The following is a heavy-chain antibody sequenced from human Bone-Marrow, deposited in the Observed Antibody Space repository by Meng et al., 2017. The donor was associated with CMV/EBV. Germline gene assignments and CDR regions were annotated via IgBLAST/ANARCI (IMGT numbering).Heavy chain of an antibody. Sequence: ESLKIPCAASGFTFSSYAMSWIRQPPGKGLEWIGEINHSGSTNYNPSLKSRVTISVDTSKNQFSLKLSSVTAADTAVYYCARGHLSRGNSGYYYYGMDVWGQGTTVTVSS. J-gene: IGHJ6*02. CDR2: INHSGST. CDR1: GFTFSSYA. CDR3: ARGHLSRGNSGYYYYGMDV. D-gene: IGHD4-23*01. V-gene: IGHV4-34*01.